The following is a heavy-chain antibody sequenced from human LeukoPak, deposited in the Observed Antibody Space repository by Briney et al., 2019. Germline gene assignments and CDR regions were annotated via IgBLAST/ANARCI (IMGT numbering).Heavy chain of an antibody. CDR1: GYTFTNYD. D-gene: IGHD1-26*01. CDR2: MNPNSGNT. CDR3: ARVVGATPAMDV. Sequence: GASVKVSCKASGYTFTNYDINWVRQATGQGLEWMGWMNPNSGNTAYAQKFQGRVSMTGDTSISTAYMELSSLRSEDTAVYYCARVVGATPAMDVWGQGTTVTVSS. J-gene: IGHJ6*02. V-gene: IGHV1-8*01.